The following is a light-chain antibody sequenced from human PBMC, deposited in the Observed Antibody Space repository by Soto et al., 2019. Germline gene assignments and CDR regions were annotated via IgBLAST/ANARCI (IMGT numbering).Light chain of an antibody. CDR3: SSYTSSKTLV. Sequence: QSALTQPASVSGSPGQSITISCSGTSSDIGGYTYVSWYQQHPGNAPKLIIYDVSNRPSGVSNRFSGSKSGNTASLAISGLQAEDEADYYCSSYTSSKTLVFGGGTKLTVL. J-gene: IGLJ2*01. CDR2: DVS. CDR1: SSDIGGYTY. V-gene: IGLV2-14*03.